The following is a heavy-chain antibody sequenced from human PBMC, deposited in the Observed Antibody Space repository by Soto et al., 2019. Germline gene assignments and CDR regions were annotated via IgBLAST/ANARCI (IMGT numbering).Heavy chain of an antibody. J-gene: IGHJ5*02. CDR3: ARGGMVRGVISWFDP. D-gene: IGHD3-10*01. CDR1: GGSISSYY. CDR2: IYYSGST. Sequence: SETLSLTCTVSGGSISSYYWSWIRQPPGKGLEWIGYIYYSGSTNYNPSLKSRVTISVDTSKNQFSLKLSSVTAADTAVYYCARGGMVRGVISWFDPWGQGTLVPGSS. V-gene: IGHV4-59*08.